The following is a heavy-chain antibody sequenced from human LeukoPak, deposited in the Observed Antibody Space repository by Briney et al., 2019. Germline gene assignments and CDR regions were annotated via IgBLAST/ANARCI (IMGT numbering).Heavy chain of an antibody. CDR2: INHSGST. CDR1: GGSFSGYY. J-gene: IGHJ5*02. CDR3: ARVGDYDSSGYYGWLDP. D-gene: IGHD3-22*01. Sequence: SETLSLTCAVYGGSFSGYYWSWFRQPPGKGLEWIGEINHSGSTNYNPSLKSRVTISVDTSKNQFSLKLSSVTAADTAVSYCARVGDYDSSGYYGWLDPWGQGTLVTVSS. V-gene: IGHV4-34*01.